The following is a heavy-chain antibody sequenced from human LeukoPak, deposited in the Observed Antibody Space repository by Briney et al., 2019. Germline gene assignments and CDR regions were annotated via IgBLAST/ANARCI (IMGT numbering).Heavy chain of an antibody. J-gene: IGHJ4*02. D-gene: IGHD5-18*01. Sequence: SETLSLTCTVSGGSFNSDSYSWAWIRQPPGKGLEWIGTIYSSGSTYYNPSLKSRVTISVDTSKNQFSQKLTSVTAADTALYYCARRGYNYGFDSWGQGVLVTVSS. CDR1: GGSFNSDSYS. V-gene: IGHV4-39*01. CDR3: ARRGYNYGFDS. CDR2: IYSSGST.